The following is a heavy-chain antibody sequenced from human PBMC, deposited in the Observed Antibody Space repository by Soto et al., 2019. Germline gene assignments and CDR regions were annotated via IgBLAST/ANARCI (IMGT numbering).Heavy chain of an antibody. CDR3: ARSGDPVDYFYYYGMDV. D-gene: IGHD4-17*01. J-gene: IGHJ6*02. Sequence: QVKLVQSGAEVKKPGASVKVSCKASGYTFTTYGISWVRQAPGQGLEWMGWISAYNGNTNYALKFQGRVTMTTDTSTSKAYTELGSLRSDDTAVYYCARSGDPVDYFYYYGMDVWGQGTTVTVSS. CDR2: ISAYNGNT. CDR1: GYTFTTYG. V-gene: IGHV1-18*01.